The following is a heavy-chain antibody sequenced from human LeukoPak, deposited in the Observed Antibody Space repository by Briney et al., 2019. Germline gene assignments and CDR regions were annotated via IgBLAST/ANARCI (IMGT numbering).Heavy chain of an antibody. CDR1: GFTSSSYA. D-gene: IGHD1-26*01. CDR3: ARGPRVGAAGFVYYHYIDV. Sequence: GGSLRLSCAASGFTSSSYAMHWVRQAPGKGLEWVAVISYDGSNKYYADSVKGRFTISRDISKNTLYLQMNSLRPEDTAVYYCARGPRVGAAGFVYYHYIDVWSKGTTVTVSS. CDR2: ISYDGSNK. J-gene: IGHJ6*03. V-gene: IGHV3-30*04.